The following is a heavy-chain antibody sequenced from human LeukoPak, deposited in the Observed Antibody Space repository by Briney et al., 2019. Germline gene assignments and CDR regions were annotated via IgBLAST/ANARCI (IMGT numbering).Heavy chain of an antibody. V-gene: IGHV4-34*01. J-gene: IGHJ5*02. CDR2: INHSGST. CDR3: ASLVRGVTLNWFDP. CDR1: GGSFSDYY. Sequence: SETLSLTCAVYGGSFSDYYWSWIRQPPGKGLEWIGEINHSGSTNYNPSLKSRVTISVDTSKNQFSLKLSSVTAADTAVYYCASLVRGVTLNWFDPWGQGTLVTVSS. D-gene: IGHD3-10*01.